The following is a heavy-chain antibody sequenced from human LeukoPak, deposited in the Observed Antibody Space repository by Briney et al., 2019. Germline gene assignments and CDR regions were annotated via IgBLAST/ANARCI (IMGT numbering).Heavy chain of an antibody. CDR3: ARVLVSPYSSSWYYFDY. Sequence: ASVKVSCKASGGTFSSYAISWVRQAPGQGLEWMGWISAYNGNTNYAQKLQGRVTMTTDTSTSTAYMELRSLRSDDTAVYYCARVLVSPYSSSWYYFDYWGQGTLVTVSS. CDR1: GGTFSSYA. CDR2: ISAYNGNT. J-gene: IGHJ4*02. V-gene: IGHV1-18*01. D-gene: IGHD6-13*01.